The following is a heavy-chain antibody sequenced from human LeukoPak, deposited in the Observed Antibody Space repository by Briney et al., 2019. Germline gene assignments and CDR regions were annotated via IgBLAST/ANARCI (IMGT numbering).Heavy chain of an antibody. V-gene: IGHV4-30-4*01. CDR2: IYYSGST. J-gene: IGHJ5*02. Sequence: SETLSLTCTVSGGSISSGDYYWSWIRQPPGKGLEWIGYIYYSGSTYYNPSLKSRVTISVDTSKNQFSLKLSSVTATDTAVYYCARGPKKAWFDPWGQGTLVTVSS. CDR3: ARGPKKAWFDP. CDR1: GGSISSGDYY.